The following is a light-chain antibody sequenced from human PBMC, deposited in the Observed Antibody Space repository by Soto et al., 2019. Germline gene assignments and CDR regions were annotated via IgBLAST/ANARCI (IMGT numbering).Light chain of an antibody. V-gene: IGKV1-8*01. CDR3: QQYETFSGT. Sequence: IQMTQSPSSFAASTGDRVTITCRASQGISSYLAWYQQKPGKAPKLLIYDASALPRGVPSRFSGSGSGTKFTLTIASLQPDDFATYYCQQYETFSGTFGPGTKVDIK. CDR1: QGISSY. J-gene: IGKJ1*01. CDR2: DAS.